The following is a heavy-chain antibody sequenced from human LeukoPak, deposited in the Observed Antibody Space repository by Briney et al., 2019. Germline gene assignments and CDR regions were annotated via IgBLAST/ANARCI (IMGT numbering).Heavy chain of an antibody. CDR3: AKGGPYCSTTSCAQTFDC. CDR1: GLTFSTFS. D-gene: IGHD2-2*01. CDR2: ISSRGTTT. Sequence: SGGSLRLSCAASGLTFSTFSMTWVRQAPGKGLEWVSVISSRGTTTMYADSVKGRFTISRDNSKDTLYLQMNSLKAEDTALYFCAKGGPYCSTTSCAQTFDCWGQGTLVTVSP. J-gene: IGHJ4*02. V-gene: IGHV3-23*01.